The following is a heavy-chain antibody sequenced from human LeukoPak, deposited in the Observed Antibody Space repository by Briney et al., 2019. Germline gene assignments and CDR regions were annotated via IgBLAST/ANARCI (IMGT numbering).Heavy chain of an antibody. Sequence: GGSLRLSCAASGFTFRSFWMSWVRQAPGKGLEWVANINQDGSEKYYVDSVKGRFTISRDNAKNSLYLQMNSLRAEDTAVYYCARDISDDYWGQGTLVTVSS. CDR2: INQDGSEK. V-gene: IGHV3-7*01. CDR3: ARDISDDY. D-gene: IGHD1-26*01. J-gene: IGHJ4*02. CDR1: GFTFRSFW.